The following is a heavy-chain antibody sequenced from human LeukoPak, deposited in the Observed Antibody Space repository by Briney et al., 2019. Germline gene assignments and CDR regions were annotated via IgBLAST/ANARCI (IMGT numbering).Heavy chain of an antibody. D-gene: IGHD6-19*01. CDR3: ARGSGWYYQFDY. CDR1: GFTVSSNY. Sequence: GGSLRLSCAASGFTVSSNYMSWVRQAPGKGLEWVSVIYSGGGTYYSDSVTGRFTISRDNAKNTLYLQMNSLRAEDTAVYYCARGSGWYYQFDYWGQGTLVTVSS. V-gene: IGHV3-53*01. CDR2: IYSGGGT. J-gene: IGHJ4*02.